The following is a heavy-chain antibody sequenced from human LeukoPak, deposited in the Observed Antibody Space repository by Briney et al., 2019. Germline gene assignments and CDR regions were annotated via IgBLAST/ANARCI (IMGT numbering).Heavy chain of an antibody. CDR1: GFTFSSYG. D-gene: IGHD7-27*01. CDR3: AKAGD. J-gene: IGHJ4*02. V-gene: IGHV3-30*18. CDR2: ISYDGSNK. Sequence: ERSLRLSCAASGFTFSSYGMHWVRQAPGKGLEWVAVISYDGSNKYYADSVKGRFTISRDNSKNTLYLQMNSLRAEDTAVYYCAKAGDWGQGTLVTVSS.